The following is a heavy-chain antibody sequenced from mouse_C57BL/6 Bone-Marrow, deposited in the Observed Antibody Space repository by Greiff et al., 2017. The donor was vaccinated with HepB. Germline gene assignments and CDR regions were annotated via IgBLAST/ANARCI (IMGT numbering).Heavy chain of an antibody. D-gene: IGHD1-1*01. V-gene: IGHV1-81*01. Sequence: VQLQQSGAELARPGASVKLSCKASGYTFPSYGISWVKQRTGQGLEWIGEIYPRSGNTYYNEKFKGKATLTADKSSSTAYMELRILTSEDSAVYFCAREDYITTVVATGNFDVWGTGTTVTVSS. CDR2: IYPRSGNT. J-gene: IGHJ1*03. CDR3: AREDYITTVVATGNFDV. CDR1: GYTFPSYG.